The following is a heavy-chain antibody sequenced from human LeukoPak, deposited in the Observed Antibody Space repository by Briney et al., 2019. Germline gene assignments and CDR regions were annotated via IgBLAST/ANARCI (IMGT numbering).Heavy chain of an antibody. V-gene: IGHV1-69*04. Sequence: SVKVSYKASGGTFSSYAISWVRQAPGQGLEWMGRIIPILGIANYAQKFQGRVTITADKSTSTAYMELSSLRSEDTAVYYCARGYSYGPQNYYFDYWGQGTLVTVPS. D-gene: IGHD5-18*01. CDR3: ARGYSYGPQNYYFDY. CDR1: GGTFSSYA. CDR2: IIPILGIA. J-gene: IGHJ4*02.